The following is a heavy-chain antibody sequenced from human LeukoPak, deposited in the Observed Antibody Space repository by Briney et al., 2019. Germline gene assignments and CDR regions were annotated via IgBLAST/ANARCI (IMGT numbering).Heavy chain of an antibody. CDR2: IYYSGST. CDR3: ARAAAAAAAFDI. J-gene: IGHJ3*02. Sequence: PSETLSLTCTVSGGSISSYYWSWIRQPPGKGLEWIGYIYYSGSTNYNPSLKSRVTISVDTSKNQFSLKLSSVTATDTAVYYCARAAAAAAAFDIWGQGTMVTVSS. V-gene: IGHV4-59*01. CDR1: GGSISSYY. D-gene: IGHD6-13*01.